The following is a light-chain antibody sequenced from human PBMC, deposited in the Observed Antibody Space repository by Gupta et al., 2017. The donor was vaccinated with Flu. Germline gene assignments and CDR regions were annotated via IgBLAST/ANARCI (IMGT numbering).Light chain of an antibody. CDR1: SNDVGSSNR. CDR3: SSHAGRVTWV. J-gene: IGLJ1*01. Sequence: QSATTQPRSVSGSPGQSVTISCTGTSNDVGSSNRVSWYEQRPGKAPKLILYDVTERPSGVPDRFSGSKSGNTASLTISGLQADDEADYYCSSHAGRVTWVFGTGTTVTVL. V-gene: IGLV2-11*01. CDR2: DVT.